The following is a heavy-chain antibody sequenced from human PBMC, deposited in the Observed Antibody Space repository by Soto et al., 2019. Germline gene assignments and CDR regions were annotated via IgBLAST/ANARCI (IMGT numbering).Heavy chain of an antibody. V-gene: IGHV3-30-3*01. D-gene: IGHD2-15*01. CDR2: ISYDGSNK. J-gene: IGHJ3*02. Sequence: PGGSLRLSCAASGFTFSSYAMHWVRQAPGKGLEWVAVISYDGSNKYYADSVKGRFTISRDNSKNTLYLQMNSLRAEDTAVYYCAGQPVVVAATFAFDIWGQGTMVTVSS. CDR1: GFTFSSYA. CDR3: AGQPVVVAATFAFDI.